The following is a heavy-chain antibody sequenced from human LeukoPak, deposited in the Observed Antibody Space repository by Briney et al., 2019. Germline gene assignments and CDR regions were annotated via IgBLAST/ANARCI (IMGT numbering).Heavy chain of an antibody. D-gene: IGHD2-2*01. V-gene: IGHV3-7*01. CDR1: GFMFRDYW. Sequence: GGSLRLSCAVSGFMFRDYWMAWVRQAPGKGLEWVANIRPDGDDKYYVESVRGRFTISRDNAQNSLSLQMDSLRVEDSAVYHCGRWGITAALERWGQGTLVSVSS. J-gene: IGHJ1*01. CDR2: IRPDGDDK. CDR3: GRWGITAALER.